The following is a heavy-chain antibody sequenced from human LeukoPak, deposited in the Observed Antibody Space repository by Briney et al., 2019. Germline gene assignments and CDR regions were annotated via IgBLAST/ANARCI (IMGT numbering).Heavy chain of an antibody. CDR1: GFTFNSYE. Sequence: TGGSLRLSCAASGFTFNSYEMNWVRQAPGKGLEWVSYISSSGSTIYYADSVKGRFTISRDNAKNSLYLQMNSLRDEDTAVYYCARDPYGDYYYGMDVWGQGTTVTVSS. V-gene: IGHV3-48*03. D-gene: IGHD4-17*01. J-gene: IGHJ6*02. CDR3: ARDPYGDYYYGMDV. CDR2: ISSSGSTI.